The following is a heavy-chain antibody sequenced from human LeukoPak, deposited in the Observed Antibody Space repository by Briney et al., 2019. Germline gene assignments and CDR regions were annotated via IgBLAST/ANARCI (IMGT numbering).Heavy chain of an antibody. V-gene: IGHV3-48*03. D-gene: IGHD1-26*01. Sequence: GGSLRLSCAASGFTFSSYEMNWVRQAPGKGLEWVSYISSSGSTIYYADSVKGRFTISRDNAKNSLYLQMNSLRAEDTAVYYCARDRVEASLIDYWGQGTLVTVSP. CDR3: ARDRVEASLIDY. J-gene: IGHJ4*02. CDR1: GFTFSSYE. CDR2: ISSSGSTI.